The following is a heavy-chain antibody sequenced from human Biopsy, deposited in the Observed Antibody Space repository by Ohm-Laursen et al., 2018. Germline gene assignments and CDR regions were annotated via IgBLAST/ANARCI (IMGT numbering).Heavy chain of an antibody. CDR2: IHHSGST. CDR1: GASITAYY. V-gene: IGHV4-4*09. CDR3: ARMDCSGGSCHYYSYGMDV. Sequence: TLSLTCTVSGASITAYYWSWIWQPPGKGLECIGNIHHSGSTNYNPSLKSRLTISVDTSKNQFSLKLSSVTAADTAVYYCARMDCSGGSCHYYSYGMDVWGQGTTVTVSS. J-gene: IGHJ6*02. D-gene: IGHD2-15*01.